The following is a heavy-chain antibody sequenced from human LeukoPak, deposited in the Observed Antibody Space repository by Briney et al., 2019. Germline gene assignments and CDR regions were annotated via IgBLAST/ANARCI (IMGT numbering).Heavy chain of an antibody. CDR1: GFTVSSNY. CDR2: ISSSSSFR. CDR3: ARESSGYFY. J-gene: IGHJ4*02. Sequence: GGSLRLSCAVSGFTVSSNYMSWVRQAPGKGLEWVSSISSSSSFRYYADSVKGRFTISRDNAKNSLYLQMNSLRAEDTAVYYCARESSGYFYWGQGTLVTVSS. V-gene: IGHV3-21*01. D-gene: IGHD3-22*01.